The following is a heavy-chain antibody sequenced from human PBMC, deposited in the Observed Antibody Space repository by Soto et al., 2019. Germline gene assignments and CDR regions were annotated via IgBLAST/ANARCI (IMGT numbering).Heavy chain of an antibody. D-gene: IGHD6-6*01. Sequence: GGSVRLSCTASGFTFSSYAMSWVRQAPGEGLEWVSTISGTGGTTYYADSVKGRFTISRDNSKNTLYLQLDSLRADDTAVYYCAKDGGFSSSPSYFHYWGQGTLVTVSS. J-gene: IGHJ4*02. CDR1: GFTFSSYA. CDR3: AKDGGFSSSPSYFHY. CDR2: ISGTGGTT. V-gene: IGHV3-23*01.